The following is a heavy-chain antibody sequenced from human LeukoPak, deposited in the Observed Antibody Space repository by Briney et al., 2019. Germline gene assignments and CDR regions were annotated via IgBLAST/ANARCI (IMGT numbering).Heavy chain of an antibody. J-gene: IGHJ6*02. Sequence: SETLSLTCTVSGGSISSYYWSWIRQPAGKGLEWIGRIYTSGSTNYNPSLKSRVTMSVDTSKNQFSLKLSSVTAADTAVYYCARDQVSYDIYYYGMDVWGQGTTVTVSS. V-gene: IGHV4-4*07. CDR1: GGSISSYY. D-gene: IGHD3-9*01. CDR3: ARDQVSYDIYYYGMDV. CDR2: IYTSGST.